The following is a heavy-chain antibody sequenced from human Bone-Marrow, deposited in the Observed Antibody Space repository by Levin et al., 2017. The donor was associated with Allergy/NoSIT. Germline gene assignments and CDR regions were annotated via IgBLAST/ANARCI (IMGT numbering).Heavy chain of an antibody. J-gene: IGHJ4*02. V-gene: IGHV3-30*04. CDR1: GFTFSSYA. CDR2: ISYDGSNK. CDR3: ARDGGNSGSYFDY. D-gene: IGHD1-26*01. Sequence: GESLKISCAASGFTFSSYAMHWVRQAPGKGLEWVAVISYDGSNKYYADSVKGRFTISRDNSKNTLYLQMNSLRAEDTAVYYCARDGGNSGSYFDYWGQGTLVTVSS.